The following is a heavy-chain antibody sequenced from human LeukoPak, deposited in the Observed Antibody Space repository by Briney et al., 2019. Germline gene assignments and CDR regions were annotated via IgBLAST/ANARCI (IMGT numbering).Heavy chain of an antibody. V-gene: IGHV4-59*12. D-gene: IGHD2-8*02. CDR3: ARDLTLLGYWDY. J-gene: IGHJ4*02. CDR2: ISDSGSI. Sequence: PSETLSLTCAVSGVSFSSYYWSWIRQSPGKGLEWLGYISDSGSIKYNPSLKSRVTISRDTSKKQFSLKLNSMTAAETAVYYCARDLTLLGYWDYWGQGTLVTVSS. CDR1: GVSFSSYY.